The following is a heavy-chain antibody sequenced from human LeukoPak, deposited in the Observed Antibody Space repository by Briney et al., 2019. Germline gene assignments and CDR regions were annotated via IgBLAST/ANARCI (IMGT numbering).Heavy chain of an antibody. J-gene: IGHJ4*02. V-gene: IGHV1-18*01. Sequence: GASVKLSCKASGYTFTSFGISWVRQAPGQGLEWMGWISAYNGNTNYTQKLQGRVTMTTDTSTSTAYMELRSLRSDATAVYYCARDRAKYSGYDGEIDYWGQGTLVTVSS. CDR3: ARDRAKYSGYDGEIDY. D-gene: IGHD5-12*01. CDR2: ISAYNGNT. CDR1: GYTFTSFG.